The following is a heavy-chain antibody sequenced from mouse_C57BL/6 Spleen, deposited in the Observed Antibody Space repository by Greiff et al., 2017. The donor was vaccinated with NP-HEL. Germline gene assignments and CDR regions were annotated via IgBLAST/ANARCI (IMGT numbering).Heavy chain of an antibody. CDR2: IYPRSGNT. D-gene: IGHD1-1*01. V-gene: IGHV1-81*01. J-gene: IGHJ1*03. CDR3: ARRDYGSSYGWYFDV. CDR1: GYTFTSYG. Sequence: QVHVKQSGAELARPGASVKLSCKASGYTFTSYGISWVKQRTGQGLEWIGEIYPRSGNTYYNEKFKGKATLTADKSSSTAYMELRSLTFEDSAVYFWARRDYGSSYGWYFDVWGTGTTVTVSS.